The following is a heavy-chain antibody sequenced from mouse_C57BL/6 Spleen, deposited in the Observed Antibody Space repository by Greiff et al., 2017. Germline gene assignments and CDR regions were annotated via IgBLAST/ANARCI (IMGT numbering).Heavy chain of an antibody. CDR3: AREGGDYFDY. CDR1: GYTFTDYN. J-gene: IGHJ2*01. V-gene: IGHV1-22*01. Sequence: EVQLVESGPELVKPGASVKMSCKASGYTFTDYNMHWVKQSHGKSLEWIGYINPNNGGTSYNQKFKGKATLTVNKSSSTAYMELRSLTSEDSAVYYCAREGGDYFDYWGQGTTLTVSS. CDR2: INPNNGGT. D-gene: IGHD1-1*02.